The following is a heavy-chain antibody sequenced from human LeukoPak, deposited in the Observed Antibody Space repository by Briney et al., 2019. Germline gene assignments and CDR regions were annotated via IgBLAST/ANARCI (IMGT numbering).Heavy chain of an antibody. J-gene: IGHJ5*02. CDR3: ARETYYYDSSGYYRNWFDP. CDR1: VGSISNGNYY. V-gene: IGHV4-61*02. Sequence: SETLSLTCTVSVGSISNGNYYWSWIRQPAGKGLEWIGRIYTSGSTNYNPSLTSRVTISVDTSKNQFSLNLSSVTAADTAVYYCARETYYYDSSGYYRNWFDPWGQGTLVTVSS. CDR2: IYTSGST. D-gene: IGHD3-22*01.